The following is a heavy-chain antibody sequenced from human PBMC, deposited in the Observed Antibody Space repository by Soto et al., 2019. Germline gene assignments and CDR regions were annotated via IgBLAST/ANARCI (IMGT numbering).Heavy chain of an antibody. Sequence: QVQLVESGGGVVQPGRSLRLSCAASGFTFSRYGMHWVRQAPGKGLEWVAVIWYDGSNKYYADSVKGRFTISRDNSKNTLYLQMNSLRADDTAVYYCARVSEGGSYYGGLDYWGQGTLVTVSS. V-gene: IGHV3-33*01. CDR3: ARVSEGGSYYGGLDY. D-gene: IGHD1-26*01. J-gene: IGHJ4*02. CDR2: IWYDGSNK. CDR1: GFTFSRYG.